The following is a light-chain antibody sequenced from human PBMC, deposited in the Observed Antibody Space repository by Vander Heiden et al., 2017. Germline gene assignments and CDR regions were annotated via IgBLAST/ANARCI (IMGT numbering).Light chain of an antibody. CDR2: KAS. CDR1: QSIGDW. J-gene: IGKJ1*01. Sequence: DIQMTQSPSTLSASVGDRVTITCRASQSIGDWLAWYQQKPGKAPKLLIYKASSLESGVQSRFSGSGSGTEFTLTISSLQPEDFATDYCQQYNSYWTFGQGTKVEIK. V-gene: IGKV1-5*03. CDR3: QQYNSYWT.